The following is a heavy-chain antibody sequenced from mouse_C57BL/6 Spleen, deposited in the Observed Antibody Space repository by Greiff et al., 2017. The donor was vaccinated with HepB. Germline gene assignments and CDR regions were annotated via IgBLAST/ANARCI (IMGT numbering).Heavy chain of an antibody. CDR3: ARNYYGSSPHWYFDV. CDR1: GFTFSSYG. Sequence: EVHLVESGGDFVKPGGSLKLSCAASGFTFSSYGMSWVRQTPDKRLEWVATISSGGSYTYYPDSVKGRFTISRDNAKNTLYLQMSSLKSEDTAMYYCARNYYGSSPHWYFDVWGTGTTVTVSS. D-gene: IGHD1-1*01. V-gene: IGHV5-6*01. CDR2: ISSGGSYT. J-gene: IGHJ1*03.